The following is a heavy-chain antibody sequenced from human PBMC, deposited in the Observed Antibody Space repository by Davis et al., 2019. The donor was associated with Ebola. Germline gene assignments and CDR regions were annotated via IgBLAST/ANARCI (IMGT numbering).Heavy chain of an antibody. CDR2: INPNSGGT. CDR1: GYTFTSYG. Sequence: ASVKVSCKASGYTFTSYGISWVRQAPGQGLEWMGWINPNSGGTNYAQKFQGWVTLTRDTSISTAYMELSRLRSDDTAVYYCARSSSRYSSSSSYYYYGMDVWGQGTTVTVSS. D-gene: IGHD6-13*01. CDR3: ARSSSRYSSSSSYYYYGMDV. J-gene: IGHJ6*02. V-gene: IGHV1-2*04.